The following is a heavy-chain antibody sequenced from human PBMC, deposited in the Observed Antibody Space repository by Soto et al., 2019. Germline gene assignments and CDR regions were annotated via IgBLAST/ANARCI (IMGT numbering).Heavy chain of an antibody. V-gene: IGHV4-59*01. J-gene: IGHJ5*02. CDR3: ARVKGSGWLNWFDP. CDR1: GGSISSYY. Sequence: PSETLSLTCTVSGGSISSYYWSWIRQPPGKGLEWIGYIYYSGSTNYNPSLQGRVTMTTDTSTSTAYMELRSLRSDDTAVYYCARVKGSGWLNWFDPWGQGTPVTVSS. CDR2: IYYSGST. D-gene: IGHD6-19*01.